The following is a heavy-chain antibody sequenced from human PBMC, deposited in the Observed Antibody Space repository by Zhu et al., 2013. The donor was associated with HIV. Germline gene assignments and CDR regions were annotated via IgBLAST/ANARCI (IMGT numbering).Heavy chain of an antibody. CDR2: ISAYNGNT. V-gene: IGHV1-18*01. D-gene: IGHD5-18*01. J-gene: IGHJ3*02. CDR3: ARDSGVRGYSYGRQAEAFDI. Sequence: QVQLVQSGAEVKKPGASVKVSCKASGYTFTSYGISWVRQAPGQGLEWMGWISAYNGNTNYAQKLQGRVTMTTDTSTSTAYMELRSLRSDDTAVYYCARDSGVRGYSYGRQAEAFDIWGQGTMVTVSS. CDR1: GYTFTSYG.